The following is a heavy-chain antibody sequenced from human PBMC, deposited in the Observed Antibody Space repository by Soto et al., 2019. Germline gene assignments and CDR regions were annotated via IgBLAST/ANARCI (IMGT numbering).Heavy chain of an antibody. J-gene: IGHJ6*03. CDR2: IYYSGST. CDR1: GGSINSSSYY. V-gene: IGHV4-39*01. D-gene: IGHD3-3*01. Sequence: SETLSLTCTVSGGSINSSSYYWGWIRQPPGKGLEWIGSIYYSGSTYYNPSLKSRVTISVDTSKNQFSLKLSSVTAADTAVYYCARQTSLESYYYYMDVWGKGTTVTVSS. CDR3: ARQTSLESYYYYMDV.